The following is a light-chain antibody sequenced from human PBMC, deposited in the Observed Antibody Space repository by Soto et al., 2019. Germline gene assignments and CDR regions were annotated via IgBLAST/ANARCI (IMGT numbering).Light chain of an antibody. Sequence: EIVLTQSTGTLSLSPGERAALSCRASQSVSSNYLAWYQQKPGQAPRLLIYGASSRATGIPDRFSGSGSGIDFTLNISRLEPEDLAVYYCHQYGSSPRTFGQGTNVEVK. CDR2: GAS. CDR3: HQYGSSPRT. CDR1: QSVSSNY. J-gene: IGKJ1*01. V-gene: IGKV3-20*01.